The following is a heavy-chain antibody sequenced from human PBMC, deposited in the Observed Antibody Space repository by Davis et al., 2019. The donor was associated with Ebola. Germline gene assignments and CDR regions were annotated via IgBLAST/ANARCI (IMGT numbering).Heavy chain of an antibody. CDR2: INHSGST. Sequence: PSETLSLTCAVYGGSFSGYYWSWIRQPPGKGLEWIGEINHSGSTNYNPSLKSRVTISVDTSKNQFSLKLSSVTAADTAVYYCARHLELYSGYDTNGWFDPWGQGTLVTVSS. V-gene: IGHV4-34*01. J-gene: IGHJ5*02. D-gene: IGHD5-12*01. CDR1: GGSFSGYY. CDR3: ARHLELYSGYDTNGWFDP.